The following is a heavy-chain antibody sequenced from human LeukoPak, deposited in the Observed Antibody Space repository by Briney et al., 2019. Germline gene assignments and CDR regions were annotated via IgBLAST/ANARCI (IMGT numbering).Heavy chain of an antibody. J-gene: IGHJ3*02. V-gene: IGHV4-61*01. Sequence: SETLSLTCTVSGGSVSSGSYYWSWIRQPPGKGLEWIGYIYYSGSTNYNPSLKSRVTISVDTSKNQFSLKLSSVTAADTAVYYCARWSRGYYDSSGYIGAFDIWGQGTMVTVSS. CDR1: GGSVSSGSYY. CDR2: IYYSGST. CDR3: ARWSRGYYDSSGYIGAFDI. D-gene: IGHD3-22*01.